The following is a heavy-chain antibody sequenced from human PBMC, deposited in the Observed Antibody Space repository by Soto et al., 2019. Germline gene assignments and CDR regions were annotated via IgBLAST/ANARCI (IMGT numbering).Heavy chain of an antibody. D-gene: IGHD6-13*01. J-gene: IGHJ4*02. CDR3: ALVYSSPTAFDY. CDR2: INAGNGNT. Sequence: ASVKISCKASGYTSTKYAMHWVRQAPGQRLEWMGWINAGNGNTKYSQKFQGRVTITRDTSASTAYMELSSLRSEDTAVYYCALVYSSPTAFDYWGQGTLVTVSS. V-gene: IGHV1-3*01. CDR1: GYTSTKYA.